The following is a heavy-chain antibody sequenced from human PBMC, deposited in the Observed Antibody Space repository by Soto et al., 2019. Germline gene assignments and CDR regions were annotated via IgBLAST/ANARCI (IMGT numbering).Heavy chain of an antibody. J-gene: IGHJ6*03. CDR1: GFTFTSSD. V-gene: IGHV1-58*02. Sequence: SVKVSCKASGFTFTSSDMQWVRQARGQRLEWKGWIVVGSGNTNYAQKFQERVTITRDMSTSTAYMELSSLRSEDTAVYYCACGFGELMGSYYYYYMDVWGKGTTVTVSS. CDR2: IVVGSGNT. D-gene: IGHD3-10*01. CDR3: ACGFGELMGSYYYYYMDV.